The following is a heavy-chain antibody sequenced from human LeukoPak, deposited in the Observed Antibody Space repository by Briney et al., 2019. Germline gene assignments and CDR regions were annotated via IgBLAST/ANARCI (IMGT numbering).Heavy chain of an antibody. J-gene: IGHJ6*02. CDR1: GFTFSSYD. Sequence: PGGSLRLSCAASGFTFSSYDMHWVRQATGKGLEWVSAIGTAGDTYYPGSVKGRYTISRENAKNSLYLQMNSLRAGDTAVYYCARGSSVTSSYYYGMDVWGQGTTVTVSS. V-gene: IGHV3-13*01. CDR3: ARGSSVTSSYYYGMDV. CDR2: IGTAGDT. D-gene: IGHD4-17*01.